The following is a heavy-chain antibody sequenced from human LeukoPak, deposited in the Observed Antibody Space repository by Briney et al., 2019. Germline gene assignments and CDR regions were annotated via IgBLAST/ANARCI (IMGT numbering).Heavy chain of an antibody. CDR1: GFTFSSYA. CDR2: ISYDGSNK. J-gene: IGHJ6*03. CDR3: ARDGWQLVYYYHYMDV. D-gene: IGHD6-6*01. Sequence: GGSLRLSCAASGFTFSSYAMHWVRQAPGKGLEWVAVISYDGSNKYYADSVKGRFTISRDNSKNSLYLQMNSPRVEDTAVYYCARDGWQLVYYYHYMDVWGKGTTVTVSS. V-gene: IGHV3-30*04.